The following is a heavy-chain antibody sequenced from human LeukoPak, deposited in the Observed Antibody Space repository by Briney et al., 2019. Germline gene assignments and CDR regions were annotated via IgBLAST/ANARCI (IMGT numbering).Heavy chain of an antibody. D-gene: IGHD1-7*01. Sequence: SVKVSCKASGGTLSSYAISWVRQAPGQGLEWMGGIIPIFGTANYAQKFQGRVTITTDESTSTAYMELSSLRSEDTAVYYCARPRGNYGSNNWFDPWGQGTLVTVSS. J-gene: IGHJ5*02. CDR2: IIPIFGTA. CDR1: GGTLSSYA. V-gene: IGHV1-69*05. CDR3: ARPRGNYGSNNWFDP.